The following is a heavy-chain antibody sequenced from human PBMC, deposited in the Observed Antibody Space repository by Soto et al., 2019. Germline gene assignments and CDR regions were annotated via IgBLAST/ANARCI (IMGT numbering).Heavy chain of an antibody. CDR3: ADGDLDTSLGTAFDT. J-gene: IGHJ4*02. V-gene: IGHV3-30*03. CDR2: ISHDGGKT. CDR1: GFTFRGYG. D-gene: IGHD7-27*01. Sequence: QVQLVESGGGVVQPGRSLRLSCAASGFTFRGYGLHWVRQAPGKGLEWVAVISHDGGKTSYTGSVEGRFTISRYNLKHTLWLQLATLTTGTTVMYYCADGDLDTSLGTAFDTWVQGSLVTVSS.